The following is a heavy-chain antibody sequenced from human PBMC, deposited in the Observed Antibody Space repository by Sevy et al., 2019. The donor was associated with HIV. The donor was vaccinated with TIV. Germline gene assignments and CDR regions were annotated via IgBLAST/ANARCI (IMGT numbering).Heavy chain of an antibody. Sequence: GGSLRLSCAASGFTFSDYNMNWVHQAPGKGLEWVSSISSSSSFIFSADSVKGRFTISRDNAKNSLYLQMNSLRAEDTAIYYCARPTSGLSEYEPLDNARFYGMDLWGRGTPVTVSS. D-gene: IGHD1-20*01. CDR3: ARPTSGLSEYEPLDNARFYGMDL. CDR1: GFTFSDYN. V-gene: IGHV3-21*01. J-gene: IGHJ6*02. CDR2: ISSSSSFI.